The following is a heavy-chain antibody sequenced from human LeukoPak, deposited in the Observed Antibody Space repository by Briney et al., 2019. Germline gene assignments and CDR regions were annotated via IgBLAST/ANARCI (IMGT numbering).Heavy chain of an antibody. CDR1: GFTFSTYA. D-gene: IGHD5-12*01. Sequence: GSLRLSCVASGFTFSTYAMNWVRQAPGRGLEWISYSNSGSSAIYYADSVKGRFTISRDNAKNSLYLQMNTLGADDTALYYCARDLVRTDSGYDSGPVGYWGQGTLVTVSS. CDR2: SNSGSSAI. V-gene: IGHV3-48*04. CDR3: ARDLVRTDSGYDSGPVGY. J-gene: IGHJ4*02.